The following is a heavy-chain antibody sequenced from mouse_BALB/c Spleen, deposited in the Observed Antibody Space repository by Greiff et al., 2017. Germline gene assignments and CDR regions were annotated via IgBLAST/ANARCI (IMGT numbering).Heavy chain of an antibody. CDR3: ARHVDHEALYAMDY. Sequence: EVMLVESGGGLVKPGGSLKLSCAASGFTFSSYAMSWVRQTPEKRLEWVATISSGGSYTYYPDSVKGRFTISRDNAKNTLYLQMSSLRSEDTAMYYCARHVDHEALYAMDYGGQGTSVTVSS. CDR2: ISSGGSYT. V-gene: IGHV5-9-3*01. J-gene: IGHJ4*01. CDR1: GFTFSSYA.